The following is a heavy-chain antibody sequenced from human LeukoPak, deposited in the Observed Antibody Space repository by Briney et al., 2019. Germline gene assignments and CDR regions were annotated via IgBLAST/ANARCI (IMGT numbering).Heavy chain of an antibody. CDR1: GGSISGYY. D-gene: IGHD3-16*01. Sequence: SETLSLTCAVSGGSISGYYWTWIRQSPRKGLEWIGEINHSGSTNYNPSLKSRVTISVDTFKGQFSLKLTSMTAADTGMYYCARRRRPTHYDIFGLDVWGRGTTVTVSS. J-gene: IGHJ6*02. CDR2: INHSGST. CDR3: ARRRRPTHYDIFGLDV. V-gene: IGHV4-34*01.